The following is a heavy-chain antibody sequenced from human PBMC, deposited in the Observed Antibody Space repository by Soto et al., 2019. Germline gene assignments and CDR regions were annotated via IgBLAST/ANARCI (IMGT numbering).Heavy chain of an antibody. Sequence: QVQLVESGGGVVQPGRSLRLSCAASGFTFSTYAIHWVRQAPGKGLEWVAVISNDGRNEYYADSVKGRFTISRHISKNTLYLQMNSLRAEDTGVYYCAKGGDGYSSVFDYWGQGTLVTVSS. CDR1: GFTFSTYA. D-gene: IGHD5-18*01. J-gene: IGHJ4*02. CDR3: AKGGDGYSSVFDY. V-gene: IGHV3-30*18. CDR2: ISNDGRNE.